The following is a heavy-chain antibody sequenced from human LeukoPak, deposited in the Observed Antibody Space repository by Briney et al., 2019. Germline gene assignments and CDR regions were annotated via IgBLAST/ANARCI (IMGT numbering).Heavy chain of an antibody. CDR2: ISGSGGST. J-gene: IGHJ4*02. CDR1: GFTFSSYA. D-gene: IGHD3-3*01. Sequence: GGSLRLSCVASGFTFSSYAMSWVRQAPGKGLEWVSAISGSGGSTYYADSVKGRFTISRDNSKNTLYLQMNSLRAEDTAVYYCAKEFRYDFWSAPLDYWGQGTLVTVSS. CDR3: AKEFRYDFWSAPLDY. V-gene: IGHV3-23*01.